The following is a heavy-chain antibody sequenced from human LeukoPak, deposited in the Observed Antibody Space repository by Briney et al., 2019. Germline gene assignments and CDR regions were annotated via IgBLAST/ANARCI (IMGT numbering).Heavy chain of an antibody. J-gene: IGHJ4*02. V-gene: IGHV1-18*01. CDR1: GGTFSSYG. CDR2: ISAYNGNT. CDR3: ARDRSGWTSDY. Sequence: ASVKVSCKASGGTFSSYGISWVRQAPGQGLEWMGWISAYNGNTNYAQKLQGRVTMTTDTSTSTAYMELRSLRSDDTAVYYCARDRSGWTSDYWGQGTLVTVSS. D-gene: IGHD6-19*01.